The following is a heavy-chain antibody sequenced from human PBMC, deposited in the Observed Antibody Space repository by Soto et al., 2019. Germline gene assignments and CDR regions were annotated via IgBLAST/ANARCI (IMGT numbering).Heavy chain of an antibody. CDR3: ISQSPEDMIRN. Sequence: EVQLVESGGGLVQPGGSLKLSCAASGFTFSGSSVHWVRQASGKGLEWVGRIRNKANSYATAYAASVRGSFTISRDDSKNTAYLQMIGLKAEDKGVYYCISQSPEDMIRNWGQGTQVTVSS. D-gene: IGHD2-15*01. CDR1: GFTFSGSS. CDR2: IRNKANSYAT. V-gene: IGHV3-73*02. J-gene: IGHJ4*02.